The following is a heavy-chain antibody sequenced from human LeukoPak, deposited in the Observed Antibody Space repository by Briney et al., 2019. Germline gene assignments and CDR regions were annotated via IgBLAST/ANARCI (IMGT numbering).Heavy chain of an antibody. CDR2: ISGSGGTT. V-gene: IGHV3-23*01. CDR1: GFTFSNYA. Sequence: GGSLRLSCAASGFTFSNYAMSWVRQAPGKGLEWVSGISGSGGTTYYADSVKGRFTISRDNSKKTLYLQMNSLRAEDTAVYYCARAMMVVANLWGVFDYWGQGTLVTVSS. D-gene: IGHD3-22*01. J-gene: IGHJ4*02. CDR3: ARAMMVVANLWGVFDY.